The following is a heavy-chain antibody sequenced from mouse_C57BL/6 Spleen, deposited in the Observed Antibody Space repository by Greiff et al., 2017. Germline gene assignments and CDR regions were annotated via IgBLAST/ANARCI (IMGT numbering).Heavy chain of an antibody. D-gene: IGHD2-3*01. CDR2: IYPRDGST. Sequence: VKLQESDAELVKPGASVKISCKVSGYTFTDHTIHWMKQRPEQGLEWIGYIYPRDGSTKYNEKFKGKATLTADKSSSTAYMQLNSLTSEDSAVYFCARSMLYDGYYESFAYWGQGTLVTVSA. CDR3: ARSMLYDGYYESFAY. J-gene: IGHJ3*01. V-gene: IGHV1-78*01. CDR1: GYTFTDHT.